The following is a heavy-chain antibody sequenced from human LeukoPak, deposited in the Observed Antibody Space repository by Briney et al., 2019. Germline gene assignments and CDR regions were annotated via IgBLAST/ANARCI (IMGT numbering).Heavy chain of an antibody. J-gene: IGHJ5*02. CDR1: GYTFTSYG. Sequence: GASVKVSCKASGYTFTSYGISWVRQAPGQGLEWMGWISAYNGNTNYEQKLQGRVTMTTDTSTSTAYMELRSLRSDDTAVYYCAQYYYDSSGYYYAWFDPWGQGTLVTVSS. CDR2: ISAYNGNT. V-gene: IGHV1-18*01. D-gene: IGHD3-22*01. CDR3: AQYYYDSSGYYYAWFDP.